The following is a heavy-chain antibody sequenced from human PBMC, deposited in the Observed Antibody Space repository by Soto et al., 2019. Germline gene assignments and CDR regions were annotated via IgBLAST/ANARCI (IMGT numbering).Heavy chain of an antibody. CDR3: AIEASRSWPGGRSYYNGMNV. CDR1: GGTFSSYA. D-gene: IGHD6-13*01. V-gene: IGHV1-69*06. Sequence: SVKVSCKASGGTFSSYAISWVRQAPGQGLEWMGGIIPIFGTANYAQKFQGRVTITADKYTSTAYMELSSLRSEDTAVYYCAIEASRSWPGGRSYYNGMNVWGQGTTVTVSS. CDR2: IIPIFGTA. J-gene: IGHJ6*02.